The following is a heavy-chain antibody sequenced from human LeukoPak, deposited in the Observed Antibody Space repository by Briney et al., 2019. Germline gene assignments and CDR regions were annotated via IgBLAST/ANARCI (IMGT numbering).Heavy chain of an antibody. CDR2: INPNSGGT. D-gene: IGHD4-17*01. V-gene: IGHV1-2*02. CDR1: GYTFTGYY. CDR3: ARDDYGDYGPLGY. Sequence: ASVKVSCKASGYTFTGYYMHWVRQAPGQGLEWMGWINPNSGGTNYAQKFQGRVTMTRDTSISTAYMELSRLRSDDTAVYYCARDDYGDYGPLGYWGQGTLVTVSS. J-gene: IGHJ4*02.